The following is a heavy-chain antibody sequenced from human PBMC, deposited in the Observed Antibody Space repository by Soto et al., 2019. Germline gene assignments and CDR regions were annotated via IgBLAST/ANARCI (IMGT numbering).Heavy chain of an antibody. V-gene: IGHV3-48*03. CDR3: TRDHRWNKAFAI. Sequence: GGSLRLSCAASGFTFSDYEMHWVRQAPGKGLEWVAYISSSGVTLYYADSVRGRFALSRDNARSSMVLQMNSLRAEDTAVYYCTRDHRWNKAFAIWGQGTMVTVSS. CDR1: GFTFSDYE. J-gene: IGHJ3*02. CDR2: ISSSGVTL. D-gene: IGHD1-1*01.